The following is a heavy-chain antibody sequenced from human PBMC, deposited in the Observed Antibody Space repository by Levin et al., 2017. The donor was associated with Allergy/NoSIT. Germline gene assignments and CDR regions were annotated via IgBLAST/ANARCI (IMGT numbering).Heavy chain of an antibody. D-gene: IGHD3-10*01. Sequence: GGSLRLSCAASGFTFSSYGIHWVRQAPGKGLEWVAVISYDGFTTYYTDSVKGRFTISRDNSKNTLYLQMNSLTTDDTAVYYCAKKQNTWHGAAPFDIWGQGTLVTVSS. CDR3: AKKQNTWHGAAPFDI. CDR2: ISYDGFTT. V-gene: IGHV3-30*18. J-gene: IGHJ4*02. CDR1: GFTFSSYG.